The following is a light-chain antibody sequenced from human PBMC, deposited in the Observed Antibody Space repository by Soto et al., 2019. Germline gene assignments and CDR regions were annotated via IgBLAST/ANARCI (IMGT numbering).Light chain of an antibody. CDR1: ESVGTN. CDR2: GAS. CDR3: QQWIRWT. V-gene: IGKV3-15*01. J-gene: IGKJ1*01. Sequence: EIVMTQSPDTLSVSPGDRATLSCRASESVGTNVAWFQQRPGQAPRLLIYGASTRVAGIPARFSGSGSETEFTLTISSLQSEDFAIYHCQQWIRWTFGQGTRFELK.